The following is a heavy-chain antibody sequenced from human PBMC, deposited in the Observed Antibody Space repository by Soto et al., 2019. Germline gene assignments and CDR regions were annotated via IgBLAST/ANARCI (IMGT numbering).Heavy chain of an antibody. CDR3: ARRYGDAFDI. CDR2: IYYSGST. D-gene: IGHD4-17*01. V-gene: IGHV4-59*08. CDR1: GGSISSYY. J-gene: IGHJ3*02. Sequence: PSEPLSLTCTVSGGSISSYYWSWIRQPPGKGLEWIGYIYYSGSTNYNPSLKSRVTISVDTSKNQFSLKLSSVTAADTAVYYCARRYGDAFDIWGHGTMVTVS.